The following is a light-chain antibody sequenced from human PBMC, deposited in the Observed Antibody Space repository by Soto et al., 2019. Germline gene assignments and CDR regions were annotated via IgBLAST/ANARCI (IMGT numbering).Light chain of an antibody. CDR1: SSDIGSYVY. J-gene: IGLJ1*01. CDR3: TSFAPGRIYV. V-gene: IGLV2-14*03. CDR2: EVS. Sequence: QSALTHPASVSRSPGRSITITCSGTSSDIGSYVYVSWYHQHPGRAPKLIIYEVSHRFSGLSYRFSGAKSGNTASLTISGLQAEDEGDYYCTSFAPGRIYVFGSGTKVTVL.